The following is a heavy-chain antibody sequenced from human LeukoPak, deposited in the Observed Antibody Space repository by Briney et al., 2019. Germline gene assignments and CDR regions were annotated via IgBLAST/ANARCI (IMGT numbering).Heavy chain of an antibody. V-gene: IGHV3-9*03. CDR1: GFTFDDYA. Sequence: GGSLRLSCAASGFTFDDYAMHWVRQAPGKGLEWVSGISWHSGSVKYADFVKGRFTISRDNAKNSLYLQMNSLRAEDMALYYCAKDGDSSGWLMYYFDYWGQGTLVTVSS. CDR2: ISWHSGSV. D-gene: IGHD6-19*01. J-gene: IGHJ4*02. CDR3: AKDGDSSGWLMYYFDY.